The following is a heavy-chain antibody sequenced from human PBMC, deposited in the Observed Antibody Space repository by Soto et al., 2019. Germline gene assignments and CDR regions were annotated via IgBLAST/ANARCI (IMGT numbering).Heavy chain of an antibody. J-gene: IGHJ4*02. Sequence: ASVKVSCKASGYTFTSYGISWARQAPGQGLEWMGWISAYNGNTNYAQKLQGRVTMTTDTSTSTAYMELRSLRSDDTAVYYCAREKRGSSSSMNDYWGQGTLVTVSS. D-gene: IGHD6-6*01. CDR3: AREKRGSSSSMNDY. CDR1: GYTFTSYG. CDR2: ISAYNGNT. V-gene: IGHV1-18*04.